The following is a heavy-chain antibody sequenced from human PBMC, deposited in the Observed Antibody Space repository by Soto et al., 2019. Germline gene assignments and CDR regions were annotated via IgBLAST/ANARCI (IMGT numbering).Heavy chain of an antibody. J-gene: IGHJ6*02. CDR2: IFPKFGTT. CDR3: EAEMTFGKLSVV. V-gene: IGHV1-69*01. CDR1: GDTDTNYV. D-gene: IGHD3-16*02. Sequence: QVQLVQSGAEVKKPGSSVKVSCKASGDTDTNYVISWVRQAPGQGLEWMGGIFPKFGTTYSAQKLQDRLTITADESTSTVYMPLSSLSLDDTAVYYCEAEMTFGKLSVVWGQGTTVTVSS.